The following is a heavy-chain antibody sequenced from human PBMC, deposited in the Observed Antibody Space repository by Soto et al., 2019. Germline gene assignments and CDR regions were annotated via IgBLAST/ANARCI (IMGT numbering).Heavy chain of an antibody. CDR2: FTTSGDFT. CDR3: ARLVTD. V-gene: IGHV3-23*01. CDR1: GFTFSNHA. J-gene: IGHJ4*02. D-gene: IGHD4-4*01. Sequence: EVQLLDSGGALVQPGGSLRLSCATSGFTFSNHAMSWVRQAPGKGLEWVSTFTTSGDFTYYADSVKGRFTISRDNSKSTLYLQMNSLRVEYTAVYYCARLVTDWGQGTLVTVSS.